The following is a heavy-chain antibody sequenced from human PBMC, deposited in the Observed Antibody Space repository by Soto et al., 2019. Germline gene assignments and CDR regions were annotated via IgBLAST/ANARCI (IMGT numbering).Heavy chain of an antibody. Sequence: SETQSLTYPVSGGSISSSSHYWSWIRQTPGKGLEWIGYIYYTGSTNYNPSPKGRVTMSVDTSRDQVSLRLRSVTRADTAVYYCARVQYDFRSGSYYYAMEVWGQGTKVPGSS. V-gene: IGHV4-61*01. J-gene: IGHJ6*01. CDR1: GGSISSSSHY. CDR3: ARVQYDFRSGSYYYAMEV. CDR2: IYYTGST. D-gene: IGHD3-3*01.